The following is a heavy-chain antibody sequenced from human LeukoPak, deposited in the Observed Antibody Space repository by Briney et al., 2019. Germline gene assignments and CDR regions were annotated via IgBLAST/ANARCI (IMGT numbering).Heavy chain of an antibody. J-gene: IGHJ4*02. CDR2: MNPNSGNT. CDR1: GYTFTSYD. V-gene: IGHV1-8*01. CDR3: ARGGYYDFWSGYYPRDFDY. D-gene: IGHD3-3*01. Sequence: ASVKVSCKASGYTFTSYDINWVRQAPGQGLEWMGCMNPNSGNTGYAQKFQGRVTMTRNTSIITAYMELSSLRSEDTAVYYCARGGYYDFWSGYYPRDFDYWGQGTLVTVSS.